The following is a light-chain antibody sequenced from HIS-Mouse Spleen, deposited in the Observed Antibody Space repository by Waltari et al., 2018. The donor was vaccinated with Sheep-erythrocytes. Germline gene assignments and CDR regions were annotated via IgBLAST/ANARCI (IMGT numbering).Light chain of an antibody. V-gene: IGKV4-1*01. J-gene: IGKJ1*01. CDR2: WAS. CDR1: QSVLYSSNNKNY. Sequence: DIVMTQSPDSLAVSLGEGATINCKSSQSVLYSSNNKNYLAWYQQKPGQPPKLLIYWASTRESGVPDRFSGSGSGTDFTFTISSLQAEDVAVYYCQQYYSTPLTFGQGTKVEIK. CDR3: QQYYSTPLT.